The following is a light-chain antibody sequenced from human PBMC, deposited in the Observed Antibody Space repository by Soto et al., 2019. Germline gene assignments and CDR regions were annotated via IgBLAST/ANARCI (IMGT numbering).Light chain of an antibody. Sequence: EIVLTHSPATLSLSPGERATLSCRASQSVSSYLAWYQQKPGQAPRLLIYHASNRATGIPDRFSGSGSGTDFTLTISRLEPEDFAVYYCQQYHSSPRTFGQGTKVDIK. V-gene: IGKV3-11*01. J-gene: IGKJ1*01. CDR1: QSVSSY. CDR2: HAS. CDR3: QQYHSSPRT.